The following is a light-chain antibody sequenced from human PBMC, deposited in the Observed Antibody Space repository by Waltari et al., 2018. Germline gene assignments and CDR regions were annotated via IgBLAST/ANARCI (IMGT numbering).Light chain of an antibody. Sequence: QSALTQPRSVSGSPGQSVTISCTGTSSDVGGYNYVPWYQQHPGKAPKLMIYDVSKRPSGVPDRFSGSKSGNTASLTISGLQAEDEADYYCCSYAGSYMVFGGGTKLTVL. CDR1: SSDVGGYNY. CDR2: DVS. V-gene: IGLV2-11*01. CDR3: CSYAGSYMV. J-gene: IGLJ2*01.